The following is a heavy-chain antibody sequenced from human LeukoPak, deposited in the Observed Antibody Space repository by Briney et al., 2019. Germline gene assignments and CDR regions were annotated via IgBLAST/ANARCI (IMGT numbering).Heavy chain of an antibody. J-gene: IGHJ4*02. CDR2: ISGSGGST. CDR3: AKLGVPLVVIMGYFDY. V-gene: IGHV3-23*01. Sequence: GGSLRLSCAASGFTFSSYAMSWVRQAPGKGLEWVSAISGSGGSTYYGDSVKGRFTISRDNSKNTLYLQMNSLRAEDTAVYYCAKLGVPLVVIMGYFDYWGQGTLVTVSS. CDR1: GFTFSSYA. D-gene: IGHD3-3*01.